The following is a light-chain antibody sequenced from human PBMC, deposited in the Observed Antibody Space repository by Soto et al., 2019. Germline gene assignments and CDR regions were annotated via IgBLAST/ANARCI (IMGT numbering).Light chain of an antibody. CDR3: SSYTTSPRL. V-gene: IGLV2-14*01. CDR1: SSDIGSNNY. J-gene: IGLJ3*02. CDR2: EVS. Sequence: QSALTQPASVSGSPGQSITISCTGTSSDIGSNNYVSWFQQRPGKAPTLIIYEVSNRPSGVSTHFSGSKSGNTASLTISGLLHEDEAEYYSSSYTTSPRLFGGGTKVTVL.